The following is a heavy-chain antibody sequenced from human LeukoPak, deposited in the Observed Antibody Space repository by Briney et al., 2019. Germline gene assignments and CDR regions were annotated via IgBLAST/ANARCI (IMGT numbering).Heavy chain of an antibody. CDR3: ARSPHPYYYYGMDV. CDR1: GGSISSGGYS. Sequence: PSQTLSLTCAVSGGSISSGGYSWSWIRQPPGKGLEWIGYIYHSGSTYYNPSLKSRVTISVDRSKNQFSLKLSPVTAADTAVYYCARSPHPYYYYGMDVWGKGTTVTVSS. CDR2: IYHSGST. V-gene: IGHV4-30-2*01. J-gene: IGHJ6*04.